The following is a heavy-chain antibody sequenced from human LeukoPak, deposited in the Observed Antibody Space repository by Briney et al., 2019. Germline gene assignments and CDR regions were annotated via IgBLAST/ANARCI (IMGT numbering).Heavy chain of an antibody. CDR2: IYTSGST. CDR1: GGSISSYY. CDR3: ARAHLGGGRGSAGRNDAFDI. D-gene: IGHD3-16*01. Sequence: SETLSLTCTVSGGSISSYYWSWIRQPAGKGLEWIGRIYTSGSTNYNPSLKSRVTISVDKSKNQFSLKLSSVTAADTAVYYCARAHLGGGRGSAGRNDAFDIWGQGTMVTVSS. J-gene: IGHJ3*02. V-gene: IGHV4-4*07.